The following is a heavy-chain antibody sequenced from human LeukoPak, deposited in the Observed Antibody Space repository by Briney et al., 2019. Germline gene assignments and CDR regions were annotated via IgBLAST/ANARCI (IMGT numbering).Heavy chain of an antibody. CDR2: ISSSGSTI. V-gene: IGHV3-11*01. Sequence: GGSLRLSCAASGFTFSDYYMSWIRQAPGKGLEWVSYISSSGSTIYYADSVRGRFTISRDNAKNSLYLQMNSLRAEDTAVYYCARVRDYVWGSYRYPYYYGMDVWGQGTTVTVSS. J-gene: IGHJ6*02. CDR1: GFTFSDYY. CDR3: ARVRDYVWGSYRYPYYYGMDV. D-gene: IGHD3-16*02.